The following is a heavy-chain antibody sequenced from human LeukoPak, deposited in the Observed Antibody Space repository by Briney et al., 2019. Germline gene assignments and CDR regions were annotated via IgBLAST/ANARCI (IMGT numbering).Heavy chain of an antibody. V-gene: IGHV3-30*18. CDR3: ANLIAAAGTIFDY. D-gene: IGHD6-13*01. CDR1: GFTFSSYG. J-gene: IGHJ4*02. CDR2: ISYDGSNK. Sequence: GRSLRLSCAASGFTFSSYGMPWVRQAPGKGLEWVAVISYDGSNKYYADSVKGRFTISRDNSKNTLYLQMNSLRAEDTAVYYCANLIAAAGTIFDYWGQGTLVTVSS.